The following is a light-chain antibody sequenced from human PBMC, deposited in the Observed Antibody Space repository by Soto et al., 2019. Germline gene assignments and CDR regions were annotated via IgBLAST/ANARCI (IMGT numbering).Light chain of an antibody. CDR2: AAS. CDR1: QDISNY. J-gene: IGKJ4*01. CDR3: QQYKTYPIT. V-gene: IGKV1-16*01. Sequence: DIQMAQSPSSLSASVGDRVTITCRASQDISNYLAWFQQRPGNAPKSLIYAASSLQSGVPSRFSGTYSGTDVTLTISGLQSEDFATYYCQQYKTYPITFGGGTKVEIK.